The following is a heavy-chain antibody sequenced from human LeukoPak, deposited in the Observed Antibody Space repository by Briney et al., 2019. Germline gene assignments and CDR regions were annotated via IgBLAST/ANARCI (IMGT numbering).Heavy chain of an antibody. CDR1: GYTFTTYG. Sequence: ASVKVSCKASGYTFTTYGFSWVRQAPGQGLEWMGWITPYNGNSYYTQRLQGRVTMTTDTSTNTAYMELRSLRSDDTAVYYCARDLRRDSSGWSSQVVLDYWGQGTLVTVSS. D-gene: IGHD6-19*01. CDR3: ARDLRRDSSGWSSQVVLDY. CDR2: ITPYNGNS. V-gene: IGHV1-18*01. J-gene: IGHJ4*02.